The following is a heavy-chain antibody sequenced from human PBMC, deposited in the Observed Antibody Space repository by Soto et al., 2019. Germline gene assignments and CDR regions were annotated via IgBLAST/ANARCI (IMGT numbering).Heavy chain of an antibody. D-gene: IGHD1-20*01. Sequence: SETLSLTCAVSGGSISSGGYYWSWIRQHPGKGLEWIGYIYYSGSTYYNPSLKSRVTISVDTSKNQFSLKLSSVTAADTAVYYCARDPDNPPEHYGMDVWGQGTTVTVSS. CDR2: IYYSGST. CDR1: GGSISSGGYY. J-gene: IGHJ6*02. CDR3: ARDPDNPPEHYGMDV. V-gene: IGHV4-31*11.